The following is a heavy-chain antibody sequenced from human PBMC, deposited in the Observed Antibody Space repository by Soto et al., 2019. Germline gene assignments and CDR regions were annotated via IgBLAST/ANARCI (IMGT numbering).Heavy chain of an antibody. CDR3: ARDGQNLDPYAFDM. J-gene: IGHJ3*02. V-gene: IGHV3-33*01. CDR2: IWSVGRNR. D-gene: IGHD1-1*01. CDR1: GFSFSSHA. Sequence: QVQLVESGGGVVQPGMSLRLSCATSGFSFSSHAMHWVRQAPGKVLELVTQIWSVGRNRYYADSMRGRFTISRDFSKNPEFLQMDSLRAEATAVYYCARDGQNLDPYAFDMWSKGTLVTVSS.